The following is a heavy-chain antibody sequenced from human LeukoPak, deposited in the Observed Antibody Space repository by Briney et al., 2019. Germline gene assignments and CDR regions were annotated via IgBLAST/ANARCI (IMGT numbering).Heavy chain of an antibody. Sequence: GESLKISCKGSGYSFTSYWIGWVRQMPGKGLEWMGIIYPGDSDTRYSPSFQGQFTISADKSISTAYLQWSSLKASDTAMYYCARHRSLHSSGGSCCYGMDVWGQGTTVTVSS. V-gene: IGHV5-51*01. J-gene: IGHJ6*02. CDR3: ARHRSLHSSGGSCCYGMDV. CDR1: GYSFTSYW. CDR2: IYPGDSDT. D-gene: IGHD2-15*01.